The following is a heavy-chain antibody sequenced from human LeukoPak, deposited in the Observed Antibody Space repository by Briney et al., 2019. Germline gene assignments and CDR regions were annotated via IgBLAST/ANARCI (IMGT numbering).Heavy chain of an antibody. D-gene: IGHD4-11*01. Sequence: ASVKVSCKASGYTFTSYGVSWVRQAPGQGLEWMGWISGYSGNTNYAQNLQGRATLTTDTSTNTAYMEMRSLRSDDTAVYYCVRDRHCSNGLWYFDHWGQGTLVAVSS. V-gene: IGHV1-18*01. CDR3: VRDRHCSNGLWYFDH. CDR2: ISGYSGNT. CDR1: GYTFTSYG. J-gene: IGHJ4*02.